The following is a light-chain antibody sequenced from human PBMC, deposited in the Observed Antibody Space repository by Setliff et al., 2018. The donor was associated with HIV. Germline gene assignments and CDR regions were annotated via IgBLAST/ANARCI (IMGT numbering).Light chain of an antibody. J-gene: IGLJ1*01. CDR3: SSYTASSTLYV. CDR1: ASDVGGYNY. Sequence: VLAQPASVSGSPGQSITISRTGSASDVGGYNYVSWYQQQRGKAPKLIIYDVTHRPSGVSHRFSASKSGNTASLTISGLQAEDEADYFCSSYTASSTLYVFGTGTKVTVL. CDR2: DVT. V-gene: IGLV2-14*03.